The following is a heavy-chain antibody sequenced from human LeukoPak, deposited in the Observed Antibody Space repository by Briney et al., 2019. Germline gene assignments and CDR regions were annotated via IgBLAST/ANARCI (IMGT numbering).Heavy chain of an antibody. J-gene: IGHJ5*02. CDR1: GFTVSSNY. Sequence: GGSLRLSCAASGFTVSSNYMSWVRQAPGKGLEWVSVMYAGGTIYYGDSVKGRFIISRDNSKDTLYLQMNLLRAEDTSVYYCSRGSPEEWFGRFPWGRGTLVPVSS. D-gene: IGHD3-10*01. V-gene: IGHV3-66*01. CDR3: SRGSPEEWFGRFP. CDR2: MYAGGTI.